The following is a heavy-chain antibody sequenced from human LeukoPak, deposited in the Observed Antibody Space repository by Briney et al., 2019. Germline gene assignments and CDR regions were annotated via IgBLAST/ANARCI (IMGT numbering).Heavy chain of an antibody. CDR3: ARYYYDSSGYYWVDY. J-gene: IGHJ4*02. V-gene: IGHV1-18*01. Sequence: ASVKVSCKASGYTFTSYGISWVRQAPGQGLEWMGWISAYNGNTNYVQKLQGRVTMTTDTSTSTAYMELRSLRSDDTAVYYCARYYYDSSGYYWVDYWGQGTLVTVSS. CDR2: ISAYNGNT. D-gene: IGHD3-22*01. CDR1: GYTFTSYG.